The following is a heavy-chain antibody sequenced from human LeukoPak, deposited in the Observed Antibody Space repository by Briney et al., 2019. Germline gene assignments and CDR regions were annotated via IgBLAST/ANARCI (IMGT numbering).Heavy chain of an antibody. V-gene: IGHV3-72*01. CDR1: GFTFSDHY. Sequence: GGSLRLSCAASGFTFSDHYMDWVRQAPGKGLEWVGRTRNKANSYTTEYAASVKGRFTISRDDSKNSLYLQMNSLKTEDTAVYYCARLYRGYDGLDYWGQGTLVTVSS. CDR2: TRNKANSYTT. J-gene: IGHJ4*02. D-gene: IGHD5-12*01. CDR3: ARLYRGYDGLDY.